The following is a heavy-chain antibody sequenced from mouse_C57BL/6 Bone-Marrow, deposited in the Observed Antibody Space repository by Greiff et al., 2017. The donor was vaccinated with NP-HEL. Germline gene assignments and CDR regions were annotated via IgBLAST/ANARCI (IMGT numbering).Heavy chain of an antibody. Sequence: VQLQQSGAELARPGASVKLSCKASGYTFTSYGICWVKQRTGQGLEWIGAIYPRSGNTYYHEKFKGKATLTADKSSSTAYLELRSLTSEDSAVYFCARESYQDWFAYWGQGTLVTVSA. CDR1: GYTFTSYG. D-gene: IGHD2-12*01. CDR3: ARESYQDWFAY. J-gene: IGHJ3*01. CDR2: IYPRSGNT. V-gene: IGHV1-81*01.